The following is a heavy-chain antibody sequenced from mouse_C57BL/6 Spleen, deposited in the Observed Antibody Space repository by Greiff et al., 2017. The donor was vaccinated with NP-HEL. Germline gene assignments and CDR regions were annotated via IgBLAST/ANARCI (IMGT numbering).Heavy chain of an antibody. Sequence: VQLKESGPELVKPGASVKISCKASGYAFSSSWMNWVKQRPGKGLEWIGRIYPGDGDTNYNGKFKGKATLTADKSSSTAYMQLSSLTSEDAAVYFCARELSLGFAYWGQGTLVTVSA. D-gene: IGHD2-12*01. V-gene: IGHV1-82*01. CDR1: GYAFSSSW. CDR2: IYPGDGDT. J-gene: IGHJ3*01. CDR3: ARELSLGFAY.